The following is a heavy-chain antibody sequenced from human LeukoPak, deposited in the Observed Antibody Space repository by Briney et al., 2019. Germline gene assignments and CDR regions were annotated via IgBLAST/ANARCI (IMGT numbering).Heavy chain of an antibody. Sequence: GGSLRLSCAASGFTFSRYWMHWVRQAPGKGLVWVSRMNEDGTRTDYADSVKGRFTIFRDNDKNTLYLQMHSLGPDDTAVYFCASDFGGRDDYWGQGTLATVSS. D-gene: IGHD4-23*01. CDR1: GFTFSRYW. CDR2: MNEDGTRT. V-gene: IGHV3-74*01. CDR3: ASDFGGRDDY. J-gene: IGHJ4*02.